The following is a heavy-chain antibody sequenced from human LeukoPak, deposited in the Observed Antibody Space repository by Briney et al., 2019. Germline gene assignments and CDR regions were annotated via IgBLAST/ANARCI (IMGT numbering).Heavy chain of an antibody. J-gene: IGHJ4*02. CDR1: GRSFSDHY. V-gene: IGHV4-34*01. Sequence: PSQTLSLTCAVYGRSFSDHYWSWIRQPPGKGLEWIGESSHSGSTKYNPSLKSRVTISVDTSKNQFSLKVRSVTAADTAVYYCAGYDFWSGLAYWGQGTLVTVSS. D-gene: IGHD3-3*01. CDR2: SSHSGST. CDR3: AGYDFWSGLAY.